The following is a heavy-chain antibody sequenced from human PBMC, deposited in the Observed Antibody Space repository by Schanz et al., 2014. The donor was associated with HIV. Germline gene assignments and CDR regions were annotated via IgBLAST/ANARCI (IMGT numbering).Heavy chain of an antibody. V-gene: IGHV1-18*01. CDR3: ARGLGRCGGDCRGSPLDY. CDR1: GYTFTNYG. Sequence: QVQLVQSGAEVKKPGASVKVSCKASGYTFTNYGINWVRQAPGQGLEWMGWISGYIGNTNYAQNLQGRVTMTADTFTSTAYMELRSLTSDDTAVYYCARGLGRCGGDCRGSPLDYWGQGTLVTVSS. CDR2: ISGYIGNT. D-gene: IGHD2-21*02. J-gene: IGHJ4*02.